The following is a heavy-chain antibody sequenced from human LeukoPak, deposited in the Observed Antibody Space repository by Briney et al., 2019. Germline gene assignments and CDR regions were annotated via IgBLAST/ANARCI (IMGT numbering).Heavy chain of an antibody. J-gene: IGHJ2*01. CDR3: ARTYGSSGLGYFDL. CDR1: GGSISSYY. CDR2: IYYSGIT. V-gene: IGHV4-59*01. D-gene: IGHD6-13*01. Sequence: SETLSLTCTVSGGSISSYYWSWIRQPPGKGLEWIGYIYYSGITNYSPSLKSRLTISVDTSKNQFSLKLSSVTAADTAVYYCARTYGSSGLGYFDLWGGGTLVTVSS.